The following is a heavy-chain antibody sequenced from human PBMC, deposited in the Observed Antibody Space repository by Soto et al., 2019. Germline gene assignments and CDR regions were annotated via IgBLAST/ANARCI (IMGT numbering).Heavy chain of an antibody. CDR3: ARGTIRASSYGNYFDS. V-gene: IGHV4-34*01. D-gene: IGHD5-18*01. CDR2: IKHSGST. CDR1: GGSFNGYY. Sequence: SETLSLTCAVYGGSFNGYYWTWIRQPPGKGLEWIGEIKHSGSTNYNPSLKSRVTISVDTSKNQFSLNLTSVTAADTAAYYCARGTIRASSYGNYFDSRGQGPLVTVSS. J-gene: IGHJ4*02.